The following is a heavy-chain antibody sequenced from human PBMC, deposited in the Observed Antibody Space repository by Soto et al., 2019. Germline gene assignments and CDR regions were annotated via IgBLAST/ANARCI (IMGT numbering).Heavy chain of an antibody. J-gene: IGHJ4*02. CDR3: AKECNSGLYYFDY. CDR1: GFTFSNYA. V-gene: IGHV3-23*01. CDR2: ISGSGGSP. D-gene: IGHD2-15*01. Sequence: EVQLLESGGGLVQPGGSLRLSCAASGFTFSNYAMNWVRQAPWKGLEWVSTISGSGGSPYYADSVKGRFTISRDKARKTLYVQMNSLRAGDLAIDHCAKECNSGLYYFDYLGQGTLVTVSS.